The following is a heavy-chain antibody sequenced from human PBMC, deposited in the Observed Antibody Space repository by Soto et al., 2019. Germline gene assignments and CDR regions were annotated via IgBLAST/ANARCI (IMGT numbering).Heavy chain of an antibody. J-gene: IGHJ4*02. CDR2: INTYNGMT. D-gene: IGHD5-12*01. Sequence: QVQLVQSGGEVKKPGASVTVSCKASGYTFINYHITWVRQAPGQGLEWMAWINTYNGMTDYAQRFQGRVTMTRDTXXXXXXXXXXNLGSXDTAVYFCAKSPRGEMATDWGQGTLVTVSS. V-gene: IGHV1-18*01. CDR1: GYTFINYH. CDR3: AKSPRGEMATD.